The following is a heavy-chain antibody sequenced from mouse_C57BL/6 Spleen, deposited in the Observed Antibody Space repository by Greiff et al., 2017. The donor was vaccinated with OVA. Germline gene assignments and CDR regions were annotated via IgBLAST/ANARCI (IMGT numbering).Heavy chain of an antibody. V-gene: IGHV1-54*01. Sequence: QVQLQQSGAELVRPGTSVKVSCKASGYAFTNYLIEWVKQRPGQGLEWIGVINPGSGGTNYNEKFKGKATLTADKSSSTAYMQLSSLTSEDSAVYFCARSYGSSYYAMDYWGQGTSVTVSS. CDR1: GYAFTNYL. CDR3: ARSYGSSYYAMDY. D-gene: IGHD1-1*01. CDR2: INPGSGGT. J-gene: IGHJ4*01.